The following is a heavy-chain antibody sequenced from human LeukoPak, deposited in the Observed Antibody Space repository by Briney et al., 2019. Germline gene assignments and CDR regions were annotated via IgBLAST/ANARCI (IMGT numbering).Heavy chain of an antibody. CDR2: ISSNGGST. CDR1: GFTFSRYA. D-gene: IGHD5-18*01. Sequence: GGSLRLSCSASGFTFSRYAMHWVRQAPGKGLEYVSAISSNGGSTYYGDSVKGRFTISRDNSKNTLYLQMSSLRAEDTAVYYCVKARGIQLWLPGDYWGQGTLVAVSS. J-gene: IGHJ4*02. V-gene: IGHV3-64D*09. CDR3: VKARGIQLWLPGDY.